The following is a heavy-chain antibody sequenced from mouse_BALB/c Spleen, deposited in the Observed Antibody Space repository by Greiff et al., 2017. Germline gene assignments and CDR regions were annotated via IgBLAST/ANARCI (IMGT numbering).Heavy chain of an antibody. Sequence: VQGVESGPGLVQPSQSLSITCTVSGFSLTSYGVHWVRQPPGKGLEWLGVIWAGGSTNYNSALMSRLSISKDNSKSQVFLKMNSLQTDDTAMYYCARGEDYAMDYWGQGTSVTVSS. J-gene: IGHJ4*01. CDR2: IWAGGST. V-gene: IGHV2-9*02. CDR1: GFSLTSYG. CDR3: ARGEDYAMDY.